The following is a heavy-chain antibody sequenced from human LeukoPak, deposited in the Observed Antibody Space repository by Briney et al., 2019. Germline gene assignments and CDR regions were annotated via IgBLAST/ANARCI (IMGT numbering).Heavy chain of an antibody. J-gene: IGHJ4*02. CDR3: ANTPARWLRLEAFDY. CDR2: ISGSGGST. Sequence: GGSLRLSCAASGFTFSSYAMSWVRQTPGKGREWVSAISGSGGSTYYADSVQGRFTISRDNSMYTLYLQMNSLRAEDTAVYYCANTPARWLRLEAFDYWGRGTLVTVSS. CDR1: GFTFSSYA. V-gene: IGHV3-23*01. D-gene: IGHD2-15*01.